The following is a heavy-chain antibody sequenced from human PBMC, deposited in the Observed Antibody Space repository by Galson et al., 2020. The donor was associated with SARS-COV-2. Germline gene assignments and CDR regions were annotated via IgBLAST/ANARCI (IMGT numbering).Heavy chain of an antibody. D-gene: IGHD6-13*01. CDR1: GDSISVHY. J-gene: IGHJ4*02. CDR2: IYHSGST. V-gene: IGHV4-59*11. CDR3: ARGSWFTHSYY. Sequence: SETLSLTCTFSGDSISVHYWIWLRQPPGKGLEWIGYIYHSGSTHYNPSLKRRVTLSVDTHKNQFSLRLNSLTAADTAVYYCARGSWFTHSYYWGQGTLVTVSS.